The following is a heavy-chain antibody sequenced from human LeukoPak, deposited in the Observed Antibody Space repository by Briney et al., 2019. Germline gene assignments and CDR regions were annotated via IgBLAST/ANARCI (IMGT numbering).Heavy chain of an antibody. CDR2: IYHSGST. V-gene: IGHV4-59*12. J-gene: IGHJ4*02. CDR1: GGSISSYY. CDR3: ASEED. Sequence: SETLSLTCTVSGGSISSYYWSWIRQPPGKALEWIGYIYHSGSTNYNPSLRSRVTISIDKSKKQFSLKLSSVTAADTAVYYCASEEDWGQGTLVTVSS.